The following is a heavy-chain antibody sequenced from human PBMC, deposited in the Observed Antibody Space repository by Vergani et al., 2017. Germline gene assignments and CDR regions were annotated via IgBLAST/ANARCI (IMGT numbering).Heavy chain of an antibody. CDR2: IYPGDSDT. D-gene: IGHD3-10*01. CDR3: ARHSMTMVRGVIISGWFDP. Sequence: EVQLVQSGAEVKKPGESLKISCKGSGYSFTSYWIGWVRQMPGKGLEWMGIIYPGDSDTRYSPSFQGQVTISADKSISTAYLQWSSLKASDTAMYYCARHSMTMVRGVIISGWFDPWGQGTLVTVSS. CDR1: GYSFTSYW. V-gene: IGHV5-51*01. J-gene: IGHJ5*02.